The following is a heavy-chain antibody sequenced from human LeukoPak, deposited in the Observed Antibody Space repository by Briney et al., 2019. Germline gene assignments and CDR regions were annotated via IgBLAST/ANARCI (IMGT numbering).Heavy chain of an antibody. Sequence: GGSLRLSCAASGSTFSNAWMSWVRQAPGKGLEWVGRIKSKTDGGTTDYAAPVKGRFTISRDDSKNTLYLQMNSLKTEDTAVYYCTTEEAGYCSSTSCSPLDYWGQGTLVTVSS. CDR1: GSTFSNAW. CDR3: TTEEAGYCSSTSCSPLDY. D-gene: IGHD2-2*01. J-gene: IGHJ4*02. CDR2: IKSKTDGGTT. V-gene: IGHV3-15*05.